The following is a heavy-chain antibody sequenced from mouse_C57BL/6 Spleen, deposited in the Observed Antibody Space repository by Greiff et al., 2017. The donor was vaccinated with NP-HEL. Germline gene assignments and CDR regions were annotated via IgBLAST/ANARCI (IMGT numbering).Heavy chain of an antibody. J-gene: IGHJ1*03. Sequence: QVQLQQPGAELVKPGASVKLSCKASGYTFTSYWMHWVKQRPGRGLEWIGRIDPNSGGTKYNEKFKSKATLTVDKPSSTAYMQLSSLTSEDSAVYYCARKEIYYDYDDWYFDVWGTGTTVTVSS. CDR1: GYTFTSYW. V-gene: IGHV1-72*01. D-gene: IGHD2-4*01. CDR2: IDPNSGGT. CDR3: ARKEIYYDYDDWYFDV.